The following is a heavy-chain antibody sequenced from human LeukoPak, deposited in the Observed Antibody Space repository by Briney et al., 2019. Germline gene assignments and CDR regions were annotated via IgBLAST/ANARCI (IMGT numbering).Heavy chain of an antibody. Sequence: SETLSLTCAVYGGSFSGYYWSWIRQPPGKGLEWIGEINHSGSTNYNPSLESRVTISVDTSKNQFSLKLSSVTAADTAVYYCASVLAGATYYYYGMDVWGQGTTVTVSS. J-gene: IGHJ6*02. CDR1: GGSFSGYY. V-gene: IGHV4-34*01. D-gene: IGHD1-26*01. CDR3: ASVLAGATYYYYGMDV. CDR2: INHSGST.